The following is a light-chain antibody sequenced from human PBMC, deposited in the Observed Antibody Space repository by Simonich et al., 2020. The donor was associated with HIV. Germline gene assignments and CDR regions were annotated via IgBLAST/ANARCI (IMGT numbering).Light chain of an antibody. CDR1: SSDIGRYNY. V-gene: IGLV2-14*01. CDR2: DVS. CDR3: SSYTSSTTEV. Sequence: QSALTQPASVSGSPGQSITISCTGTSSDIGRYNYVSWYQQHPGKAPKLMIYDVSKRPSGVSNRFSGSKSGNTASLTISGLQAEDEADYYCSSYTSSTTEVFGGGTKLTVL. J-gene: IGLJ3*02.